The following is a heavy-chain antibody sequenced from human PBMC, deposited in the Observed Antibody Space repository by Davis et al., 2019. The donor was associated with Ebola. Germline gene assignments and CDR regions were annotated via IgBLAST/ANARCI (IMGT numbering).Heavy chain of an antibody. CDR2: INNDGSIT. V-gene: IGHV3-74*01. Sequence: GESLKISCAASGFTFSVYGMNWVRQAPGKGLVWVSLINNDGSITTYADSVKGRFTISRDNAKNTLYLQMNTLRAEDTAVYYCARAKYYGMDVWGKGTTVTVSS. J-gene: IGHJ6*04. D-gene: IGHD6-6*01. CDR1: GFTFSVYG. CDR3: ARAKYYGMDV.